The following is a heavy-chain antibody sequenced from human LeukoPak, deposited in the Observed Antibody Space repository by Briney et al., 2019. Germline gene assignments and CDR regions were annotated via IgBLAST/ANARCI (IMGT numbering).Heavy chain of an antibody. Sequence: PSETLSLTCTVSGGSISSGSYYWSWIRQPAGKGLEWIGRIYTSGSTNYNPSLKSRVTISVDTSKNQFSLKLSSVTAADTAVYYCARGGRDYYYDSSGYTYYYYYMDVWGKGTTVTVSS. CDR3: ARGGRDYYYDSSGYTYYYYYMDV. CDR2: IYTSGST. J-gene: IGHJ6*03. CDR1: GGSISSGSYY. V-gene: IGHV4-61*02. D-gene: IGHD3-22*01.